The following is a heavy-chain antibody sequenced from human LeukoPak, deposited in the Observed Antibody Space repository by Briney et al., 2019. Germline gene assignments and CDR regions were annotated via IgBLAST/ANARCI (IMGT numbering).Heavy chain of an antibody. CDR1: GGSISSSSYY. D-gene: IGHD3-10*01. CDR3: ARDSITMVRGVIYYFDY. J-gene: IGHJ4*02. CDR2: IYYSGST. V-gene: IGHV4-39*07. Sequence: SETLSLTCTVSGGSISSSSYYWGWIRQPPGKGLEWIGSIYYSGSTYYNPSLKSRVTISVDTSKNQFSLKLSSVTAADTAVYYCARDSITMVRGVIYYFDYWGQGTLVTVSS.